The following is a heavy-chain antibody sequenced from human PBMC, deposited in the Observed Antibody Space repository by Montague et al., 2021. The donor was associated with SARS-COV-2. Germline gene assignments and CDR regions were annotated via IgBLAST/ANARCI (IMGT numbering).Heavy chain of an antibody. D-gene: IGHD3-9*01. CDR1: GDSISTDNW. CDR3: ARDGSLRFEILIGPRHYYYGMDV. J-gene: IGHJ6*02. V-gene: IGHV4-4*02. CDR2: IYYSGST. Sequence: SETLSLTCVVSGDSISTDNWWTWVRLPPGKGLEWIGSIYYSGSTYYNPSLKSRVTISVDTSENQFSLKLSSVTAADTAVYYCARDGSLRFEILIGPRHYYYGMDVWGQGTTVTVSS.